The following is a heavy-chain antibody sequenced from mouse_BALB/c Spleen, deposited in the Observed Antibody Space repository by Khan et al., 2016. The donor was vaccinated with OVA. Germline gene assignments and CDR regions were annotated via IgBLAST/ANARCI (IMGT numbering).Heavy chain of an antibody. Sequence: QVQLQQSGAELARPGASVKLSCKASGYTFTSYWMQWVKQRPGQGLEWIGAIYPGDGDTRYTQKFKGKATLTADKSSSTAYMQLSSLASEDSAVYYWARGDGDYWYFDVWGAGTTVTVSS. CDR1: GYTFTSYW. CDR3: ARGDGDYWYFDV. CDR2: IYPGDGDT. D-gene: IGHD2-13*01. V-gene: IGHV1-87*01. J-gene: IGHJ1*01.